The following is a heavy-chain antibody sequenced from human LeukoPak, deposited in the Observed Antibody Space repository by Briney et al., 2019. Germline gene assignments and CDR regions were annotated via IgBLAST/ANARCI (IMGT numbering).Heavy chain of an antibody. CDR2: NCYSGST. J-gene: IGHJ3*02. CDR3: ARQERGYDGSGHRAFDI. D-gene: IGHD3-22*01. CDR1: SGPISSSSYY. V-gene: IGHV4-39*01. Sequence: PSETLSLTCAVSSGPISSSSYYWGWLPQPPGKGLEGIGCNCYSGSTYYSPSLKSRVTLSVDTSNNQFSLKLRSVTAADTAVYYCARQERGYDGSGHRAFDIWGQGTMVTISS.